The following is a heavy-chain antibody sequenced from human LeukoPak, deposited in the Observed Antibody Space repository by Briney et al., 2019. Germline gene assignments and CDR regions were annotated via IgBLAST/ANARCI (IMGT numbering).Heavy chain of an antibody. J-gene: IGHJ4*02. CDR2: IWPSGST. CDR3: ARKGPEHLPTYFDH. Sequence: PSEPLSLTCSVSGGSFSSGPYFWSWIRQSPGRGLEGIGYIWPSGSTNYNPSLSGRVAISLDKSRNHFTLMVTAVTAADTAFYYCARKGPEHLPTYFDHWGRGILVTVSS. V-gene: IGHV4-30-2*06. CDR1: GGSFSSGPYF. D-gene: IGHD2-21*01.